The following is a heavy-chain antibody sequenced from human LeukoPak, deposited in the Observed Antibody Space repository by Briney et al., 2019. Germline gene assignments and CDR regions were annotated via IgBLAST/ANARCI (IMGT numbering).Heavy chain of an antibody. CDR3: ARGSILGATGYD. J-gene: IGHJ4*02. CDR2: IWYDGSNK. V-gene: IGHV3-33*01. CDR1: GFTFSSYG. D-gene: IGHD1-26*01. Sequence: PGGSLRLSCAASGFTFSSYGMHWVRQAPGKGLEWVAVIWYDGSNKYYADSVKGRFTISRDNSKNTLYLQMNSLRAEDTAVYYCARGSILGATGYDWGQGTLVAVSS.